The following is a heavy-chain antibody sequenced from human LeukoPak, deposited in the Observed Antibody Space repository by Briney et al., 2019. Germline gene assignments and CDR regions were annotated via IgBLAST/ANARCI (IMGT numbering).Heavy chain of an antibody. V-gene: IGHV1-18*01. CDR2: ISGYTGNT. CDR1: GYSFTNYA. D-gene: IGHD2-15*01. CDR3: ARECDIVVVNKCFDY. J-gene: IGHJ4*02. Sequence: ASVKVSCKAFGYSFTNYAINWVRQAPGQGLEWMGWISGYTGNTNYAQKFQGRLTMTADTSTNTASMELRSLRSDDTAVYYCARECDIVVVNKCFDYWGQGTLVTVSS.